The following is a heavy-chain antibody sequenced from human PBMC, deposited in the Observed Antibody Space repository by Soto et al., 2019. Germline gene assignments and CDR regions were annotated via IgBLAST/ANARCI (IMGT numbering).Heavy chain of an antibody. V-gene: IGHV1-46*01. CDR1: GYTFTSYY. Sequence: QVQLVQSGAEVKKPGASVKVSCKASGYTFTSYYMHWVRQAPGQGLEWMGIINPSGGSTSYAQKSQGRVTMTRDTSTSTGYMELSSPRSEDTGVYYCASDLFPDRPIVLVPAAYDDAFDIWGQGTMVTVSS. D-gene: IGHD2-2*01. CDR3: ASDLFPDRPIVLVPAAYDDAFDI. J-gene: IGHJ3*02. CDR2: INPSGGST.